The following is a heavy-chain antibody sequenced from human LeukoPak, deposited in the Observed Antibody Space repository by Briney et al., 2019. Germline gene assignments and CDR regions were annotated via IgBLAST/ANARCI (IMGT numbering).Heavy chain of an antibody. Sequence: GGSLRLSCAASGFTFRSYWMSWIRQSPGKELVWVSRIHGDGGDTNYADSVKGRFTISRDNAKNTLYLQMDGLTAEDTAVYYCARRLYYDTAGSPFDLWGQGTLVTVSS. CDR3: ARRLYYDTAGSPFDL. J-gene: IGHJ4*02. D-gene: IGHD3-22*01. CDR2: IHGDGGDT. CDR1: GFTFRSYW. V-gene: IGHV3-74*01.